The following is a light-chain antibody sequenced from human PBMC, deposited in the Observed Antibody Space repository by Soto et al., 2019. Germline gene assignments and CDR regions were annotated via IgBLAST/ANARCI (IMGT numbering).Light chain of an antibody. CDR3: QHRNDWLGT. J-gene: IGKJ3*01. V-gene: IGKV3-11*01. CDR2: DAS. Sequence: EIVLTQFPATLSLSPGESATLSCRASESVGVFLAWYQQKSGQTPRLLIYDASNRAPGIQARFSGSGSGTDFTLTISTLEPEDFAVYCCQHRNDWLGTFGPGTKVDIK. CDR1: ESVGVF.